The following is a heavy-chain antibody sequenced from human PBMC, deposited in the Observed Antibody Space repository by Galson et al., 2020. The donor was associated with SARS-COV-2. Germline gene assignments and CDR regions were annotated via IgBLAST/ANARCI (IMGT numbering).Heavy chain of an antibody. D-gene: IGHD6-13*01. CDR1: GVSISSGSFY. Sequence: SETLSLTCTVSGVSISSGSFYWSWIRQPAGNGLEWIGRIHNSGSTNYNPSLKSRLTISVDTSNNQFSLKLTSVTAADTAVYYCARECAAAGLYCVGMDVWGQGTTVTGS. J-gene: IGHJ6*02. CDR3: ARECAAAGLYCVGMDV. V-gene: IGHV4-61*02. CDR2: IHNSGST.